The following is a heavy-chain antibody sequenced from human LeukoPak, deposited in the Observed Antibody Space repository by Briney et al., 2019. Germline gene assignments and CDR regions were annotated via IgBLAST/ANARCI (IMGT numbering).Heavy chain of an antibody. J-gene: IGHJ4*02. D-gene: IGHD5-18*01. CDR1: GYSIRSDYY. V-gene: IGHV4-38-2*02. Sequence: SETLSLTCTGSGYSIRSDYYWGWIRQPPGEGVEWIGSLFPTGRTYYNPSLKSRVTISVDTSKNQFSLKLNSVNVADTAVYYCARLDTAMVQIDYWGQGTLVTVSS. CDR2: LFPTGRT. CDR3: ARLDTAMVQIDY.